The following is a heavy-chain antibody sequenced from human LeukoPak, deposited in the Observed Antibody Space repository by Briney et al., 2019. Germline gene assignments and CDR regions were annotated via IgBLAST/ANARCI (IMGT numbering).Heavy chain of an antibody. J-gene: IGHJ6*03. D-gene: IGHD5-18*01. CDR2: IKQDGSEK. Sequence: GGSLRLSCAASGFSFSTYWMTWVRQAPGKGLEWVANIKQDGSEKHYVDSVKGRFTISRDNAKNSLYLQMNSLRVEDTAVYYCARGAAMDGGYYYYMDVWGKGTTVTISS. CDR1: GFSFSTYW. CDR3: ARGAAMDGGYYYYMDV. V-gene: IGHV3-7*01.